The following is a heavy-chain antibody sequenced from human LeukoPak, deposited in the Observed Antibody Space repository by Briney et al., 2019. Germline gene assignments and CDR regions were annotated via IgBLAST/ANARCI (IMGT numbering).Heavy chain of an antibody. CDR2: IYTSGST. CDR1: GDAITNYY. Sequence: PSETLSLTCTVSGDAITNYYWSWIRQPAGKGLEWIGRIYTSGSTHYNPSLKSRVTISVDTSKNQFSLKLSSVTAADTAVYYCARQRELRVFDYWGQGTLVTVSS. D-gene: IGHD1-26*01. V-gene: IGHV4-4*07. CDR3: ARQRELRVFDY. J-gene: IGHJ4*02.